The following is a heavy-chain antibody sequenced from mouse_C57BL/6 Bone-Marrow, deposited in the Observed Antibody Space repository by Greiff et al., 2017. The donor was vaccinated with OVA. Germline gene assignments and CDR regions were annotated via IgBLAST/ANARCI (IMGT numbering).Heavy chain of an antibody. J-gene: IGHJ1*03. CDR1: GYTFTGYW. CDR2: ILPGSGST. CDR3: ATTVVGDWYFDV. V-gene: IGHV1-9*01. D-gene: IGHD1-1*01. Sequence: VQLQQSGAELMKPGASVKLSCKATGYTFTGYWIEWVKQRPGHGLGWIGEILPGSGSTNYNEKFKGKATFTADTSSNTAYMQLSSLTTEDSAIYYCATTVVGDWYFDVWGTGTTVTVSS.